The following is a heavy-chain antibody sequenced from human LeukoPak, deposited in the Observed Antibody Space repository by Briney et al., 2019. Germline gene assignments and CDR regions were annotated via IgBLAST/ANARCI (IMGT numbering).Heavy chain of an antibody. CDR1: GFTVSSNY. CDR3: ARDLRGYYGSGSEGNYYFDY. D-gene: IGHD3-10*01. V-gene: IGHV3-66*01. J-gene: IGHJ4*02. CDR2: IYSGGST. Sequence: PGGSLRLSCAASGFTVSSNYMSWVRQAPGKGLEWVSVIYSGGSTYYADSVKGRFTISRDNAKNSLYLQMNSLRAEDTAVYYCARDLRGYYGSGSEGNYYFDYWGQGTLVTVSS.